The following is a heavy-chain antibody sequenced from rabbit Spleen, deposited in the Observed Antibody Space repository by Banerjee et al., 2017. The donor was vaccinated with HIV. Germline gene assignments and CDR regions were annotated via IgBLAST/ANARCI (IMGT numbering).Heavy chain of an antibody. CDR2: IVGSSSGFT. CDR1: GFDFSSSDY. Sequence: QSLEESGGDLVKPGASLTLTCKASGFDFSSSDYMCWVRQAPGKGLEWISCIVGSSSGFTYSATWAKGRFTISKTSSTTVTLQMTSLTAADTATYFCARDTGTSFSTYGMDLWGPGTLVTVS. CDR3: ARDTGTSFSTYGMDL. D-gene: IGHD8-1*01. J-gene: IGHJ6*01. V-gene: IGHV1S40*01.